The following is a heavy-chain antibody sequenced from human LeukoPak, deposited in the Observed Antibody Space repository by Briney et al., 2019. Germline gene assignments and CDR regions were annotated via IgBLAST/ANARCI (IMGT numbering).Heavy chain of an antibody. CDR3: ARDPLSGDLLPDKYYFDY. V-gene: IGHV3-74*01. CDR2: INSDGSST. Sequence: GGSLRLSCAASGFTFSSYWMHWVRQAPGKGLVWVSRINSDGSSTSYADSVKDRFTISRDNAKNTLYLQMNSLRADDTALYYCARDPLSGDLLPDKYYFDYWGQGTLVTVSS. D-gene: IGHD1-26*01. J-gene: IGHJ4*02. CDR1: GFTFSSYW.